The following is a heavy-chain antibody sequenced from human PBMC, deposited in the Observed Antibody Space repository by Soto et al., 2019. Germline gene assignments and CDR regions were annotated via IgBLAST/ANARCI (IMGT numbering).Heavy chain of an antibody. CDR2: ISSSGYST. CDR3: ARLYSSGWYFGY. V-gene: IGHV3-23*01. CDR1: GFTFSNYA. J-gene: IGHJ4*01. D-gene: IGHD6-19*01. Sequence: PGGSLRLSCAASGFTFSNYAMSWVRQAPGKGLEWVSGISSSGYSTFNADSVKGRFTISRDNSNNTLYLQMNSLRADDTAVYYCARLYSSGWYFGYWGHGTLVTVSS.